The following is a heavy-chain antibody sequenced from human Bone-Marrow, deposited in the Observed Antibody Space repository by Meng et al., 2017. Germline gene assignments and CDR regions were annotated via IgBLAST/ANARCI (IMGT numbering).Heavy chain of an antibody. CDR3: ARRVHDGTGHHYFDS. J-gene: IGHJ4*02. Sequence: QLQLQESGPGLVKPSETLSLTCTVSGGSTTSTSYYWDWSRPSPAKGLEWIGTIGYSGTIVYNPSLSSRVTMTLDTSKNQFSLKLSSVTAPDTAVYYCARRVHDGTGHHYFDSWGQGTLVTVSS. CDR1: GGSTTSTSYY. V-gene: IGHV4-39*01. CDR2: IGYSGTI. D-gene: IGHD1-7*01.